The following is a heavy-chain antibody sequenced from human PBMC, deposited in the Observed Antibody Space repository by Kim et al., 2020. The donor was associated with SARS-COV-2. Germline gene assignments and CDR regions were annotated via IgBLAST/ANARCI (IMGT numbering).Heavy chain of an antibody. CDR1: GFTFSNYG. Sequence: GGSLRLSCAASGFTFSNYGMHWGRQSPCKGLELVAVIWYDGSNKYYPDSAGGRLTISRDNSKNTVSLEMSSLKAEDTAVTYVAKDVAGIGESGFDYWCQG. CDR3: AKDVAGIGESGFDY. J-gene: IGHJ4*02. CDR2: IWYDGSNK. V-gene: IGHV3-33*06. D-gene: IGHD3-10*01.